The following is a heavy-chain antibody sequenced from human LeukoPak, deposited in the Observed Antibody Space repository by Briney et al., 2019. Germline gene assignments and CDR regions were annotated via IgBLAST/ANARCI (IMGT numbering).Heavy chain of an antibody. Sequence: PGGSLRLSCAASGFTFSSYAMSWVRQAPGKGLEWVPAISGSGGSTYYADSVKGRFTISRDNSKNTLYLQMNSLRAEDTAVYYCAKDRMPDTAGLFDYWGQGTLVTVSS. D-gene: IGHD5-18*01. CDR3: AKDRMPDTAGLFDY. CDR2: ISGSGGST. CDR1: GFTFSSYA. V-gene: IGHV3-23*01. J-gene: IGHJ4*02.